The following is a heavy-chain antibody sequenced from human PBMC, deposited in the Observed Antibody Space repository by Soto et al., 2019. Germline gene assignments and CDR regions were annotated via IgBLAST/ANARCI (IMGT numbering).Heavy chain of an antibody. Sequence: SETLSLTCTVSGGSISSSSYYWGWIRQPPGKGLEWIGSIYYSGSTYYNPSLKSRVTISVDTSKNQLSLKLSSVTAADTAVYYCARHGGDFWSGSLFDYWGQGTLVTVSS. D-gene: IGHD3-3*01. CDR3: ARHGGDFWSGSLFDY. V-gene: IGHV4-39*01. J-gene: IGHJ4*02. CDR1: GGSISSSSYY. CDR2: IYYSGST.